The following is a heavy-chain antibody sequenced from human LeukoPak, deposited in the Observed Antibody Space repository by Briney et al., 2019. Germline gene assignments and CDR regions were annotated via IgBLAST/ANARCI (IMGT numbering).Heavy chain of an antibody. CDR2: IYYSGST. CDR3: ARDFKD. Sequence: SQTLSLTRTVSGRSISSGDYYWRWVRQPPGKGLEWFGYIYYSGSTYYNPSLKSPVTISVDTSKNQSSLKLSSVTVSGTAEHYCARDFKDWGQGTLVTVS. J-gene: IGHJ4*02. CDR1: GRSISSGDYY. V-gene: IGHV4-30-4*01.